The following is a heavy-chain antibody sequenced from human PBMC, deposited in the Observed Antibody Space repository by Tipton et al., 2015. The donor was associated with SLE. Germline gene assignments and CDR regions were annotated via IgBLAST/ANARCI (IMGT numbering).Heavy chain of an antibody. CDR1: GFTFSSYA. J-gene: IGHJ3*02. CDR3: AKAGHGVAVAGLYAFDI. D-gene: IGHD6-19*01. Sequence: SGFTFSSYAMSWVRQAPGKGLEWVSAISGSGGSTYYADSVKGRFTISRDNSKNTLYLQMNSLRAEDTAVYYCAKAGHGVAVAGLYAFDIWGQGTMVTVSS. CDR2: ISGSGGST. V-gene: IGHV3-23*01.